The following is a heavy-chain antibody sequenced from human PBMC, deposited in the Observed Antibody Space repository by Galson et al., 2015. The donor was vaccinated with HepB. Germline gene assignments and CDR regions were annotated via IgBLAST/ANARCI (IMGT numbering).Heavy chain of an antibody. D-gene: IGHD6-19*01. Sequence: SVKVSCKASGYTFTRDHVHWVRQAPGQGLEWMGIINPRGGSTNHAQKFQGRVSMTRDTSTNTLYLQLNSLNSEDTAVYYCARVMASSDLAVAGYDYWGQGTLVTVSS. V-gene: IGHV1-46*01. CDR1: GYTFTRDH. CDR3: ARVMASSDLAVAGYDY. CDR2: INPRGGST. J-gene: IGHJ4*02.